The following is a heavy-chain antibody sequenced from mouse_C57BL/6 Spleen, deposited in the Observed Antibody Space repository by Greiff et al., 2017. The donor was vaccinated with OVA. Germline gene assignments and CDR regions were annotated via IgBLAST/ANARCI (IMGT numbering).Heavy chain of an antibody. J-gene: IGHJ4*01. CDR2: IDPSDSYT. CDR3: ANKAMDY. CDR1: GYTFTSYW. V-gene: IGHV1-50*01. Sequence: QVQLQQPGAELVKPGASVKLSCKASGYTFTSYWMQWVKQRPGQGLEWIGEIDPSDSYTNYNQKFKGKATLTVDTSSSTAYMQLSSLTSEDSAVYYCANKAMDYWGQGNSVTVSS.